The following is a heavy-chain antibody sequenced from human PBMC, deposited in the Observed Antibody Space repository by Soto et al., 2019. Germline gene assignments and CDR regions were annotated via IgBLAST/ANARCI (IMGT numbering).Heavy chain of an antibody. CDR2: VNTDGSST. V-gene: IGHV3-74*01. Sequence: EVQLVESGGGLVQPGGSLRLSCAASGFTFSNNWMHWVRQVPGKGLVWVSHVNTDGSSTSYADSVKGRFTISRDNAKNTLFLQMNSLRVEDTATYYCARMNSVYDSFYYYYYGLDVWGQGTTVTVSS. D-gene: IGHD5-12*01. CDR1: GFTFSNNW. J-gene: IGHJ6*02. CDR3: ARMNSVYDSFYYYYYGLDV.